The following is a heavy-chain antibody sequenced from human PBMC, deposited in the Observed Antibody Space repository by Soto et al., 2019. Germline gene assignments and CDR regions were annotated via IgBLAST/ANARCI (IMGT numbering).Heavy chain of an antibody. J-gene: IGHJ5*02. CDR3: ARVTGTTSHWFDP. Sequence: ASVKVSCKASGGTFSSYAISWVRQAPGQGLEWMGGIAPIFGTANYAQKFQGRVTITADESTSTAYMELSSLRSEDTAVYYCARVTGTTSHWFDPWGQGTLVTVSS. V-gene: IGHV1-69*13. D-gene: IGHD1-7*01. CDR2: IAPIFGTA. CDR1: GGTFSSYA.